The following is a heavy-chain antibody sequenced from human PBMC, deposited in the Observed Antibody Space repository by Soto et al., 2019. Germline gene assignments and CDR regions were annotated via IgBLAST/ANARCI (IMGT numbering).Heavy chain of an antibody. CDR3: ARVMDSSSSPHYYYYYGMDV. Sequence: GGSLRLSCAASGFTFSSYAMHWVRQAPGKWLEWVAVISYDGSNKYYADSVKGRFTISRDNSKNTLYLQMNSLRAEDTAVYYCARVMDSSSSPHYYYYYGMDVWGQGXTVTVSS. V-gene: IGHV3-30-3*01. CDR1: GFTFSSYA. D-gene: IGHD6-6*01. J-gene: IGHJ6*02. CDR2: ISYDGSNK.